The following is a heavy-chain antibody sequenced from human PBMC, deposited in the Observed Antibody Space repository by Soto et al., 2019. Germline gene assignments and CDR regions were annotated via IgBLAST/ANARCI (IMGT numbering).Heavy chain of an antibody. Sequence: PSATLSLTGTVSGGSISSGGYYWSWISQHPGKGLEWIGYSYYSGSTYYNPSLKSRVTISVDTSKNQFSLKLSSVTAADTAVYYCARSTSYGDYPFPYYYYGMDVWGQGTTVTVSS. V-gene: IGHV4-31*03. J-gene: IGHJ6*02. D-gene: IGHD4-17*01. CDR1: GGSISSGGYY. CDR2: SYYSGST. CDR3: ARSTSYGDYPFPYYYYGMDV.